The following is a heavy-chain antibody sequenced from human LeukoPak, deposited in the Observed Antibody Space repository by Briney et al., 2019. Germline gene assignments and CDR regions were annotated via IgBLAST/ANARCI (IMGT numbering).Heavy chain of an antibody. D-gene: IGHD6-6*01. CDR2: IYYSGGT. Sequence: PSETLSLTCTVSGDSVSSSSFYWGWIRQPPGKGLEWIANIYYSGGTYYNPSLKSRVTISVDTSKNQFSLKLNSVTAADTALYYCASSPIAWSIAANHYWGQGILVTVSS. CDR1: GDSVSSSSFY. CDR3: ASSPIAWSIAANHY. V-gene: IGHV4-39*01. J-gene: IGHJ4*02.